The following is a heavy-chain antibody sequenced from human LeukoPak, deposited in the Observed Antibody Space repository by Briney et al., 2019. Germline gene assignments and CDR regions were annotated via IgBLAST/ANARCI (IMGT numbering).Heavy chain of an antibody. V-gene: IGHV3-30*19. CDR1: RFTFSSYG. Sequence: GGSLRLSCAASRFTFSSYGMHWVRQAPGKGLEWVAYIQYDGSNEQYADSVKGRFSISRDSSKNILYLQMNSLRAEDTAVYYCARCSRTYYYDSSGPSTAPGDYWGQGTLVTVSS. J-gene: IGHJ4*02. CDR3: ARCSRTYYYDSSGPSTAPGDY. CDR2: IQYDGSNE. D-gene: IGHD3-22*01.